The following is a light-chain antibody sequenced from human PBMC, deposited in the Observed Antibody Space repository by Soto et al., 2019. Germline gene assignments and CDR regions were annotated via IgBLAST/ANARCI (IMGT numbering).Light chain of an antibody. V-gene: IGKV1-39*01. J-gene: IGKJ1*01. CDR2: AAS. CDR1: QSISTY. Sequence: DIRMTQSPSSLSASVRDRVIITCRASQSISTYLNWYQQKPGKPPKLLIYAASRLQSGVPSRFSGSGSGTQFTLTISSLQPEDFASYYCQQSHSTPPTFGQGTKVEIK. CDR3: QQSHSTPPT.